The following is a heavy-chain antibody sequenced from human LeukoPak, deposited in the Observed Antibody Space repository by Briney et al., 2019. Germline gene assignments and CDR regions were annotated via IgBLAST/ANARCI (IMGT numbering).Heavy chain of an antibody. Sequence: GGSLRLSCAASGFTFSSYAMSWVRQAPGKGLEWVSAISGSGGSTYYADSVKGRFTISRDNSKNTLYLQMNSLRAEDTAVYYCAKEGFYYYGSGSYYKGFDYWGQGTLGTVSS. V-gene: IGHV3-23*01. CDR1: GFTFSSYA. CDR2: ISGSGGST. J-gene: IGHJ4*02. CDR3: AKEGFYYYGSGSYYKGFDY. D-gene: IGHD3-10*01.